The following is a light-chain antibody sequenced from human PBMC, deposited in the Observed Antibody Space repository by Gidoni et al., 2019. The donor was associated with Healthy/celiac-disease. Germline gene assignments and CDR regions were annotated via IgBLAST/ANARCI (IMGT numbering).Light chain of an antibody. V-gene: IGKV3-20*01. CDR3: QQYGSSPWT. CDR2: GAS. Sequence: EIVLTQSPGTLSLSPGERATLSCRASQSVSSSYLAWYQQKPGQAPRLLIYGASSRATGIPDSFSGSGSGTDFTLPISRLEPEDFAVYYCQQYGSSPWTFGQGTKVEIK. CDR1: QSVSSSY. J-gene: IGKJ1*01.